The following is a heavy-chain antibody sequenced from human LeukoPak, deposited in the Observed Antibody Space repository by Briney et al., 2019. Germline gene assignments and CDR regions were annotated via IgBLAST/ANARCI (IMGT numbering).Heavy chain of an antibody. D-gene: IGHD6-13*01. CDR2: IIPIFGTA. CDR3: AGPSSSSLFDDYFDY. J-gene: IGHJ4*02. CDR1: GGTFSSYA. Sequence: SVKVSCKASGGTFSSYAISWVRRAPGQGLEWMGGIIPIFGTANYAQKFQGRVTITTDESTSTAYMELSSLRSEDTAVYYCAGPSSSSLFDDYFDYWGQGTLVTVSS. V-gene: IGHV1-69*05.